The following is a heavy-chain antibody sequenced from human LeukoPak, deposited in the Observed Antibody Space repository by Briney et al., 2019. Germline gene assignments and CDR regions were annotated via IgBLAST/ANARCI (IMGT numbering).Heavy chain of an antibody. CDR3: AKQQGGSGSQADY. J-gene: IGHJ4*02. V-gene: IGHV3-23*01. Sequence: PGGSLRLSCAASGFTFSSYAMSWVRQAPGKGLGWVSAISGSGGSTYYADSVKGRFTISSDNSKTTLYLQMNSLSAEDTAVYYCAKQQGGSGSQADYWGQGTLVTVSS. CDR2: ISGSGGST. D-gene: IGHD3-10*01. CDR1: GFTFSSYA.